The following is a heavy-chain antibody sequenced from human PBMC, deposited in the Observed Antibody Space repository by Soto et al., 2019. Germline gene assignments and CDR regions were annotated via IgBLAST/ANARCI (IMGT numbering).Heavy chain of an antibody. Sequence: PGGSLRLSCAASGFTFSSYAMHWVRQAPGKGLEWVAVISYDGSNKYYADSVKGRFTISRDNSKNTLYLQMNSLRAEDTAVYYCAQDSNIAVGSHWGQGTLVTVSS. CDR1: GFTFSSYA. CDR2: ISYDGSNK. CDR3: AQDSNIAVGSH. D-gene: IGHD6-19*01. J-gene: IGHJ4*02. V-gene: IGHV3-30-3*01.